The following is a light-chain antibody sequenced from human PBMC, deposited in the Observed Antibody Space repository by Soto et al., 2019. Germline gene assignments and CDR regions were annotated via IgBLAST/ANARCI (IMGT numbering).Light chain of an antibody. CDR2: GAS. CDR3: QQYGNSPFT. J-gene: IGKJ4*01. V-gene: IGKV3-20*01. Sequence: EIVLTQSPGTLSLSPGERATLSCRASQTVSISALAWYQQKPGQAPRLLIYGASNRATGIPDRFSGSGSGTDFPLTISRLEPEDFEVYYCQQYGNSPFTFGGGTKVDSK. CDR1: QTVSISA.